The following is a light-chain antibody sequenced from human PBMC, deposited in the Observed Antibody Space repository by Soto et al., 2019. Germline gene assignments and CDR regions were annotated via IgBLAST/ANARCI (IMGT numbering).Light chain of an antibody. Sequence: EIVLTQSPGTLSLSPGERATLSCRASQTISGNFLVWYQQKLGQAPRLLIFAASSRATGIPGRFSGSGSWTDFTLTISRLEPEDFAVYYCQHNSNSRSWTFGQGSKVEI. J-gene: IGKJ1*01. CDR1: QTISGNF. CDR3: QHNSNSRSWT. CDR2: AAS. V-gene: IGKV3-20*01.